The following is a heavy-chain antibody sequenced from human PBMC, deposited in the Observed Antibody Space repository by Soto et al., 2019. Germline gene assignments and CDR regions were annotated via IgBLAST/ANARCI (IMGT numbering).Heavy chain of an antibody. D-gene: IGHD2-15*01. CDR2: ISSNGGST. CDR1: GFTFSSYA. J-gene: IGHJ4*02. V-gene: IGHV3-64D*08. CDR3: VKGHPTLPQEPLYSGLDY. Sequence: GGSLRLSCSASGFTFSSYAMHWVRQAPGKGLEYVSAISSNGGSTYYADSVKGRFTISRDNSKNTLYLQMSSLRAEDTAVYYCVKGHPTLPQEPLYSGLDYWGQGTLVTVSS.